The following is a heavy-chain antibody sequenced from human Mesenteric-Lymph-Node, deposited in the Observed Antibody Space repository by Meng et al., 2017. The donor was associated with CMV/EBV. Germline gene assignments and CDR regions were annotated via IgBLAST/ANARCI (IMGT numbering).Heavy chain of an antibody. CDR2: ISAYNGHT. CDR3: AKISFDIVGAATHNDP. CDR1: GYTFTTYG. J-gene: IGHJ5*02. V-gene: IGHV1-18*01. Sequence: ASVKVSCKASGYTFTTYGISWVRQAPGQGLEWMGWISAYNGHTNYAQKLQGRVTMTTDTSTTTAYMELRSLRSDDTAIYYCAKISFDIVGAATHNDPWGQGTLVTVSS. D-gene: IGHD1-26*01.